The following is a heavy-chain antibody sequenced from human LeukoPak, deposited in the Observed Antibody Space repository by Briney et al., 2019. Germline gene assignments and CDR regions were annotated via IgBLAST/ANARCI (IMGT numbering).Heavy chain of an antibody. CDR3: AKDRQHCSSTSCYAYFDY. Sequence: GRSLRLSCAASGFTFSSYAMSWVRQAPGKGLEWVSAISGSGGSTYYADSVKGRFTISRDNSKNTLYLQMNSLRAEDTAVYYCAKDRQHCSSTSCYAYFDYWGQGTLVTVSS. V-gene: IGHV3-23*01. J-gene: IGHJ4*02. CDR1: GFTFSSYA. D-gene: IGHD2-2*01. CDR2: ISGSGGST.